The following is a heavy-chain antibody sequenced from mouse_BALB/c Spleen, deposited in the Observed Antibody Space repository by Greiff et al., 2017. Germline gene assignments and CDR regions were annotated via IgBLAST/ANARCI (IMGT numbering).Heavy chain of an antibody. Sequence: VQLQHSGAELVKPGASVKLSCTASGFNIKDTYMHWVKQRPEQGLEWIGRIDPANGNTKYDPKFQGKATITADTSSNTAYLQLSSLTSEDTAVYYCAPDGYFDYWGQGTTLTVSS. D-gene: IGHD2-3*01. V-gene: IGHV14-3*02. J-gene: IGHJ2*01. CDR2: IDPANGNT. CDR1: GFNIKDTY. CDR3: APDGYFDY.